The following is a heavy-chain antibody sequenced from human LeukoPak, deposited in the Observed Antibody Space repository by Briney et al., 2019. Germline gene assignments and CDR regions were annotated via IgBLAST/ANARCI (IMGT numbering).Heavy chain of an antibody. CDR2: IYHSGST. CDR1: GYSISSGYY. CDR3: AREGKGPSSSWYGWFDP. D-gene: IGHD6-13*01. V-gene: IGHV4-38-2*02. J-gene: IGHJ5*02. Sequence: SETLSLTCAVSGYSISSGYYWGWIRQPPGKGLEWIGSIYHSGSTYYNPSLKSRVTISVDTSKNQFSLKLSSVTAADTAVYYCAREGKGPSSSWYGWFDPWGQGTLVTVSS.